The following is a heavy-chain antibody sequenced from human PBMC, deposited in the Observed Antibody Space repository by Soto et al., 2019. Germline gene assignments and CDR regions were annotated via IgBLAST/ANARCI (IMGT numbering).Heavy chain of an antibody. CDR2: IYYSGST. CDR3: ARGPDHYSHSNLDY. Sequence: PSETLSLICTVSGGSISSGDYYWSWIRQPPGKGLEWIGYIYYSGSTYYNPSLKSRVTMSVDTSKNQFSLKLSSVTAADTAVYYCARGPDHYSHSNLDYCGQGPLLPVSS. D-gene: IGHD4-4*01. J-gene: IGHJ4*02. CDR1: GGSISSGDYY. V-gene: IGHV4-30-4*01.